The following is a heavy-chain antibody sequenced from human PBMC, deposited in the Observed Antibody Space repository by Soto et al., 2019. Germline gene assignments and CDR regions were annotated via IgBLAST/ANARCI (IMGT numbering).Heavy chain of an antibody. CDR1: GYTFTSYY. CDR3: ARDHCSGGSCYSGFGY. CDR2: INPSGGST. V-gene: IGHV1-46*01. J-gene: IGHJ4*02. D-gene: IGHD2-15*01. Sequence: ASVKVSCKASGYTFTSYYMHWVRQVPGQGLEWMGIINPSGGSTSYAQKFQGRVTMTRDTSTSTVYMELSSLRSEDTAVYYCARDHCSGGSCYSGFGYWGQGTLVTVSS.